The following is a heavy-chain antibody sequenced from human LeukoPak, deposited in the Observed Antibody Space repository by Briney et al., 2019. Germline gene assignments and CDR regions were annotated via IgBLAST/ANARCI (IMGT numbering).Heavy chain of an antibody. CDR3: ARDCSSTSCYRNLDAFDI. CDR2: IYYSGST. V-gene: IGHV4-30-4*08. Sequence: KSSETLSLTCTVSGGSISSGDYYWSWLRRPPGKGLEWIGYIYYSGSTYYNPSLKSRVTISVDTSKNQFSLKLSSVTAADTAVYYCARDCSSTSCYRNLDAFDIWGQGTMVTVSS. D-gene: IGHD2-2*01. CDR1: GGSISSGDYY. J-gene: IGHJ3*02.